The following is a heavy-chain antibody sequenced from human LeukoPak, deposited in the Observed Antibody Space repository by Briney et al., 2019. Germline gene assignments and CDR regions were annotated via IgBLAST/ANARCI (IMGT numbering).Heavy chain of an antibody. CDR2: INPNSGGT. V-gene: IGHV1-2*02. CDR1: AYTFTGYY. J-gene: IGHJ6*02. CDR3: ARAPDYGDDGNYGMDV. D-gene: IGHD4-17*01. Sequence: ASVKVSCKASAYTFTGYYMHWVRQAPGQGLEWMGCINPNSGGTNYAQKFQGRVTMTRDTSVSTAYMELSRLRSDDTAVYYCARAPDYGDDGNYGMDVWGQGTTVTVSS.